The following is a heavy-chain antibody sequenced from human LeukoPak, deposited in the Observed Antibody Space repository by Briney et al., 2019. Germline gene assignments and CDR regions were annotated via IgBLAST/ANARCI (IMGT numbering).Heavy chain of an antibody. D-gene: IGHD6-13*01. CDR1: GGSISSSSYY. J-gene: IGHJ4*02. CDR2: IYYSGST. V-gene: IGHV4-39*01. Sequence: SETLSLTCTVSGGSISSSSYYWGWIRQPPGKGLEWIGSIYYSGSTYYTPSLKSRVTISVDTSKNQFSLMLTSVTAADTAVYYCARLGTDIAAGIDSWGQGTLVTVSS. CDR3: ARLGTDIAAGIDS.